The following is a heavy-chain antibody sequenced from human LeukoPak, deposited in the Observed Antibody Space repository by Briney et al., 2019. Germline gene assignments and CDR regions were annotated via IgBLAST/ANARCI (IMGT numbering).Heavy chain of an antibody. V-gene: IGHV1-58*02. CDR3: AGYPNYYYYYNGMDV. D-gene: IGHD4/OR15-4a*01. Sequence: SVKLTCKASGFTFTSSVMQWVRQARGQRLEWIGWIVVGSGNTNYAQKFQERVTMTRDMSTSTAYMGLSSLRSEDTAVYYCAGYPNYYYYYNGMDVWGQGTTVPVSS. J-gene: IGHJ6*02. CDR1: GFTFTSSV. CDR2: IVVGSGNT.